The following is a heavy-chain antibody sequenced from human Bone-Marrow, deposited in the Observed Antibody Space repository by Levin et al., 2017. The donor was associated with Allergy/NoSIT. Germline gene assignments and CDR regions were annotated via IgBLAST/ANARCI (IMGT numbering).Heavy chain of an antibody. CDR3: AKDSTWGAFDI. Sequence: GESLKISCAASGFTFSSYAMSWVRQAPGKGLEWVSGLSGRGGSTYYADSVKGRFTISRDNSKNTLYLQMNSLRADDTAVYYCAKDSTWGAFDIWGQGTMVTVSS. J-gene: IGHJ3*02. V-gene: IGHV3-23*01. CDR1: GFTFSSYA. CDR2: LSGRGGST. D-gene: IGHD7-27*01.